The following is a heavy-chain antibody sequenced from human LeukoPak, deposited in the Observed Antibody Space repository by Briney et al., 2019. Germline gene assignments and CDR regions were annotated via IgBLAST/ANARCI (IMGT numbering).Heavy chain of an antibody. V-gene: IGHV3-21*01. CDR2: ISSSSYI. J-gene: IGHJ4*02. Sequence: GGSLRPSCAASGFTFSSYSMNWVRQAPGKGLEWVSSISSSSYIYYADSVKGRFTISRDNAKNSLYLQMNSLRAEDTAVYYCARGKWFEDVYWGQGTLVTVSS. CDR3: ARGKWFEDVY. CDR1: GFTFSSYS. D-gene: IGHD3-22*01.